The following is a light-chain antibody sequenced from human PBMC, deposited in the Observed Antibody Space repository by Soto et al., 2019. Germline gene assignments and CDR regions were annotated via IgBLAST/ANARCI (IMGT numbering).Light chain of an antibody. CDR2: GAS. Sequence: EIVLTQSPGTLSLSPGERATLSCRASQSVSSSYLAWYQQKPGQAPRLLIYGASSRATGIPDRFSGSGGGTDFTRNLSRLEPDDFAEYYCQQYGSSPYTFGQGTKLEIK. V-gene: IGKV3-20*01. CDR3: QQYGSSPYT. J-gene: IGKJ2*01. CDR1: QSVSSSY.